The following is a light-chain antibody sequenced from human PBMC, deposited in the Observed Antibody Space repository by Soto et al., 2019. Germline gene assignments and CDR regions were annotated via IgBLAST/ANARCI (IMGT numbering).Light chain of an antibody. CDR1: SSNIGSNT. CDR2: SNN. V-gene: IGLV1-44*01. CDR3: AAWDDSLNGRGV. Sequence: QSLLTQPPSASGTPGQRVTISCSGSSSNIGSNTVNWYQQLPGTAPKLLIYSNNQRPSGVPDRFSGSKSGTSASLAISGLQSEDEADYYCAAWDDSLNGRGVFGGGTKLTVL. J-gene: IGLJ2*01.